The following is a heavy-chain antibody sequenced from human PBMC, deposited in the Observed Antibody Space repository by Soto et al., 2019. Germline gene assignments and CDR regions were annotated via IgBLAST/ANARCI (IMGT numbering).Heavy chain of an antibody. Sequence: QVQLVESGGGVVQPGASLTLSCAASGFRFSGFGMHWVRQAPGKVLEWVAVISFDASEKFYVDSVKGRFSISRDDSHSKVFLQMNSLRREDTGVYYCARDLGGYVHLWDKSNYWGQGTLVNVS. CDR2: ISFDASEK. V-gene: IGHV3-30*04. CDR3: ARDLGGYVHLWDKSNY. CDR1: GFRFSGFG. D-gene: IGHD5-12*01. J-gene: IGHJ1*01.